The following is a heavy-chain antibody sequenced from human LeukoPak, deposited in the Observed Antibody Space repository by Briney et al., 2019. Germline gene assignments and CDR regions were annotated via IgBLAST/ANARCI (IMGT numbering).Heavy chain of an antibody. CDR3: ARGYYDFWSGSHYFDY. J-gene: IGHJ4*02. CDR1: GYTFTSYG. V-gene: IGHV1-18*01. Sequence: ASVKVSCKASGYTFTSYGISWVRQAPGQGLEWMGWISAYNGNTNYAQKLQGRVTMTTDTSTSTAYMELRSLRSDDTAVYYCARGYYDFWSGSHYFDYWGQGTLVTPSS. D-gene: IGHD3-3*01. CDR2: ISAYNGNT.